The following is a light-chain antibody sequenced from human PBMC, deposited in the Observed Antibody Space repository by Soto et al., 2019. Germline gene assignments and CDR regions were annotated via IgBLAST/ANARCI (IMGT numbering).Light chain of an antibody. CDR1: NIESKS. J-gene: IGLJ2*01. CDR3: QVWDGLSDHVI. Sequence: SYELTQPPSVSVATGQTARITCGGNNIESKSVHWYQQRPGQAPVLVVHDDSDRPSGIPERISGSNSGNTATLTISRVEAGDDAEYYCQVWDGLSDHVIFGGGTKLTVL. CDR2: DDS. V-gene: IGLV3-21*02.